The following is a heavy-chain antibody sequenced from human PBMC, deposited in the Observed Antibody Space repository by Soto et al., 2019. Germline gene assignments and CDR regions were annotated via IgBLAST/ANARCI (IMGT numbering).Heavy chain of an antibody. J-gene: IGHJ5*02. CDR2: IYYSGST. V-gene: IGHV4-39*01. CDR1: GDSISSSSYY. Sequence: PWETLSLTCTVSGDSISSSSYYWGWVRQSPGKGLEWIGSIYYSGSTYYSPSLKSRVTISVDTSKNQFSLKLSAVTAADTAVYYCAKSTYHNWFDPWGQGTLVT. D-gene: IGHD3-16*01. CDR3: AKSTYHNWFDP.